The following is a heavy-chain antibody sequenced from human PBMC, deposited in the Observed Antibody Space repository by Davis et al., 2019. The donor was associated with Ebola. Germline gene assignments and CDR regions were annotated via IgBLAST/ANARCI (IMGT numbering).Heavy chain of an antibody. D-gene: IGHD4-23*01. Sequence: GESLKISCAASGFTFSSYAMSWVRQAPGKGLEWVSAISGSGGSTYYADSVKGRFTISRDNSKNTLYLQMNSLRSEDTAVYYCARGVTTVVTPIGYWGQGTLVTVSS. CDR3: ARGVTTVVTPIGY. J-gene: IGHJ4*02. CDR2: ISGSGGST. V-gene: IGHV3-23*01. CDR1: GFTFSSYA.